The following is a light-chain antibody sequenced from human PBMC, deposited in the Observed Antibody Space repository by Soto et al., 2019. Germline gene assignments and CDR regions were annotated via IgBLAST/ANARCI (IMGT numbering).Light chain of an antibody. CDR3: QQYGIWT. J-gene: IGKJ1*01. CDR1: QSISSNY. V-gene: IGKV3-20*01. Sequence: EIVLTQSPGTLSLSPGERATLSCRASQSISSNYLAWYQQKPGQAPRLLIYGASSRATGIPDRFSGSESGLDFTLTISRLETEVSAIYYCQQYGIWTFGQWTKVEIK. CDR2: GAS.